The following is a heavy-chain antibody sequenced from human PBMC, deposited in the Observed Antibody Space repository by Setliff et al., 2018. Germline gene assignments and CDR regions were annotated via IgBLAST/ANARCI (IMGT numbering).Heavy chain of an antibody. J-gene: IGHJ4*02. V-gene: IGHV4-39*06. D-gene: IGHD2-21*01. Sequence: PSETLSLTCTVSGASITNINYYWGLIRQPPGQGLEWIGSIFYSGRTFYNPSLKSRVTISVDTSKDQFPLKLMSMTAADTAVYYCARGRNIAVRLLDSWGQGTLVTVSS. CDR3: ARGRNIAVRLLDS. CDR2: IFYSGRT. CDR1: GASITNINYY.